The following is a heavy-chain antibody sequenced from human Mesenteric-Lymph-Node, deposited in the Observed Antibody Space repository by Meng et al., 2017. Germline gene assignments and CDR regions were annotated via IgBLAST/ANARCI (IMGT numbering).Heavy chain of an antibody. V-gene: IGHV1-2*02. CDR3: ARGDTAMVMGASDI. CDR1: GYTFTGYY. Sequence: ASVKVSCKASGYTFTGYYMHWVRQAPGQGLEWMGWINPNSGGTNYAQKFQGRVTMTRDTSISTAYMELSRLRSDDTAVYYCARGDTAMVMGASDIWGQGTMVTVSS. D-gene: IGHD5-18*01. J-gene: IGHJ3*02. CDR2: INPNSGGT.